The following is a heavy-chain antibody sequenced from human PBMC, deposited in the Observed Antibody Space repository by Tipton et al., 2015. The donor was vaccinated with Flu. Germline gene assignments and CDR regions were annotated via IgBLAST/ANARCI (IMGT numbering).Heavy chain of an antibody. V-gene: IGHV1-46*01. Sequence: QVQLVQSGAEVKTPGASVKVSCKASGDTFTSYNMHWVRQAAGQGLEWMGIIYPAGGGISYAQKFQGRVIMTRDRSTGTVHMELGTLRSDDTAMYYCARDKGGGTYTFEAWGERAIVTVSS. CDR3: ARDKGGGTYTFEA. CDR1: GDTFTSYN. J-gene: IGHJ3*01. CDR2: IYPAGGGI. D-gene: IGHD1-1*01.